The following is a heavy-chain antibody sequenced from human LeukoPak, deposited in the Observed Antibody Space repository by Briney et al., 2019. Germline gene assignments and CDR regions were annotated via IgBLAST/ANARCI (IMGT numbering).Heavy chain of an antibody. CDR1: GGSFSGYY. J-gene: IGHJ3*02. CDR3: ARGRLFYGSGSNGPQPRAPEAFDI. V-gene: IGHV4-34*01. CDR2: INHNGST. Sequence: SETLSLTCAVYGGSFSGYYWSWIRQPPGKGLEWIGEINHNGSTNYNPSLKSRVTISVDTSKNQFSLKLSSVTAADTAVYYCARGRLFYGSGSNGPQPRAPEAFDIWGQGTMVTVSS. D-gene: IGHD3-10*01.